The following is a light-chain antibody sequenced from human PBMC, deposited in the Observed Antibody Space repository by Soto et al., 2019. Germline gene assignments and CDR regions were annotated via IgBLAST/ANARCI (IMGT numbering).Light chain of an antibody. J-gene: IGKJ4*01. CDR2: DAS. CDR1: QGIRSC. V-gene: IGKV1D-12*01. Sequence: DIQLTQSPSSVSASVGDRVTITCRASQGIRSCLAWYQQKLGKAPKLLIYDASTLQSGVPSRFSGSGSGTDFTLTINSLQPEDFATYYCQQANSFPLPFGGGTKVEIK. CDR3: QQANSFPLP.